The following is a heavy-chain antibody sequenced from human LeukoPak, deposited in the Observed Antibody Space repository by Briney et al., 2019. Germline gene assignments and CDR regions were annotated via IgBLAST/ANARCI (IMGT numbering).Heavy chain of an antibody. CDR3: VRDDGDV. CDR2: INNDGSGK. J-gene: IGHJ6*04. Sequence: GGSLRLSCAASGFTFSSYGMHRVRQAPGKGLEWVASINNDGSGKYSVDSVRDRVTISRDNAKNSLHLQINSLTVEDTAIYYCVRDDGDVWVKGTTVTVSS. CDR1: GFTFSSYG. V-gene: IGHV3-7*03.